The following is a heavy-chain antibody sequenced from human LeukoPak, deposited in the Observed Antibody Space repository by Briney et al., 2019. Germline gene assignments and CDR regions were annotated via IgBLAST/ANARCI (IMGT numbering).Heavy chain of an antibody. Sequence: GGSLRLSCAASGFAFSSYAVHWVRQAPGKGLECVAVISHDGSKKYYADFVKGRFTISRDNAKKTLYLHMNSLIADDTDAYFCAKDWKFYYVSGSFSPDNWGQGTLVTVSS. J-gene: IGHJ4*02. V-gene: IGHV3-30-3*01. CDR2: ISHDGSKK. D-gene: IGHD3-10*01. CDR3: AKDWKFYYVSGSFSPDN. CDR1: GFAFSSYA.